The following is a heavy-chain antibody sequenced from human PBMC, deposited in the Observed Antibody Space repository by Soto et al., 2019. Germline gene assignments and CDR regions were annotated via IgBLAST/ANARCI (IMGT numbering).Heavy chain of an antibody. CDR1: GACISSGGYY. CDR2: IYYSGTT. Sequence: SETVSLTCSVSGACISSGGYYWNWIRQHPGKGLEWIGYIYYSGTTYYSPSLKSRVTISVDTSKNQFSLKLSSVTAADTAVYYCAASCVGCGGFNYYGMDVWGQGTTVT. V-gene: IGHV4-31*03. D-gene: IGHD2-21*01. CDR3: AASCVGCGGFNYYGMDV. J-gene: IGHJ6*02.